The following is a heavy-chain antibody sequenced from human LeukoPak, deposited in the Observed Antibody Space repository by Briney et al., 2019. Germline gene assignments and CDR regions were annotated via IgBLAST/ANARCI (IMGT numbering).Heavy chain of an antibody. D-gene: IGHD1-26*01. Sequence: GGSLRLSCAASGFTFTSTGMNWVRQAPGKGLEWISYISSSSRTVHYADSVKGRFTISRDNAKNSLYLQMNSLRDEDTAVYYCARARDGSYDYWGQGTLVTVSS. J-gene: IGHJ4*02. CDR2: ISSSSRTV. V-gene: IGHV3-48*02. CDR3: ARARDGSYDY. CDR1: GFTFTSTG.